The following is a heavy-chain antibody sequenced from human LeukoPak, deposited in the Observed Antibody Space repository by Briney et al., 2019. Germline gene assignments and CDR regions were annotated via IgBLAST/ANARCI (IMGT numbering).Heavy chain of an antibody. V-gene: IGHV5-51*01. CDR3: ARHGRITGTIWGML. CDR1: GYSFTNYW. CDR2: IYPGDSDT. Sequence: GESLKISCKGSGYSFTNYWIGWVRQMPGKGLEWMGTIYPGDSDTRYSPSFQGQVTISADKSISIAYLQWSSLKASDTAMYYCARHGRITGTIWGMLWGQGTLVTVSS. D-gene: IGHD1/OR15-1a*01. J-gene: IGHJ4*02.